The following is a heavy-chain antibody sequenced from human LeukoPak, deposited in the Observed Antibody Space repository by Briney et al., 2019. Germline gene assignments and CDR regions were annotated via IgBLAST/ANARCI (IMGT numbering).Heavy chain of an antibody. CDR3: AKDTSIGRYCTNGVCSPFDY. CDR2: ISDTGATT. J-gene: IGHJ4*02. Sequence: PGGSLRLSCAGSGFTFSSYAMSWVRQAPGKGLEWVSAISDTGATTYDADSVKGRFTISRDNSRSTLYLQMNSLRAEDTALYYCAKDTSIGRYCTNGVCSPFDYWGQGTLFTVSS. CDR1: GFTFSSYA. V-gene: IGHV3-23*01. D-gene: IGHD2-8*01.